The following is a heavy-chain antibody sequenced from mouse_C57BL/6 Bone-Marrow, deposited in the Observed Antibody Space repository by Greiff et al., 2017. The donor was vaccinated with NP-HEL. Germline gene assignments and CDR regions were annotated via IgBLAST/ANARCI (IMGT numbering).Heavy chain of an antibody. CDR2: IYPGDGDT. Sequence: QVQLQQSGPELVKPGASVKISCKASGYAFSSSWMNWVKQRPGKGLEWIGRIYPGDGDTNYNGKFKGKATLTADKSSSTAYMQLSSLTSEDSAVYFCARSGGGYFYWYFDVWGTGTTVTVSS. D-gene: IGHD2-3*01. CDR1: GYAFSSSW. J-gene: IGHJ1*03. V-gene: IGHV1-82*01. CDR3: ARSGGGYFYWYFDV.